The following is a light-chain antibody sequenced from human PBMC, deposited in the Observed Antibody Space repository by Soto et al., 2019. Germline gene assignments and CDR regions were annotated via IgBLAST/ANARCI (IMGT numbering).Light chain of an antibody. J-gene: IGKJ4*01. CDR2: DAS. Sequence: EIVLTQSPVTLSLSPGERATLSCRASQSVSSYLAWYQQKPGQAPRLLIYDASNRATGIPARFSGGGSGTDSTLTIDNLEPEDFAIYYCQQYNKWPLTFGGGTKVDIK. CDR3: QQYNKWPLT. V-gene: IGKV3-11*01. CDR1: QSVSSY.